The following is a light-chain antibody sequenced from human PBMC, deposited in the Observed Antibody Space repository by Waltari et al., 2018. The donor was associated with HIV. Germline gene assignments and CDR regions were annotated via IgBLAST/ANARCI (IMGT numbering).Light chain of an antibody. CDR2: GAS. Sequence: EIVMTQSPATLSVSPGERATLSCRASQSISNDLAWYQQKPGQAPRLLIYGASSRATGIPARFSGSGSGAEFTLTISSLQSEDFAIYYCQQYYDWPPVTFGQGTRLVIK. V-gene: IGKV3-15*01. J-gene: IGKJ5*01. CDR3: QQYYDWPPVT. CDR1: QSISND.